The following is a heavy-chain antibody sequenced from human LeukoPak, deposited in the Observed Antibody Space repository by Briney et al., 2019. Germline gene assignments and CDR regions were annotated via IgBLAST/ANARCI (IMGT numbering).Heavy chain of an antibody. D-gene: IGHD3-10*01. J-gene: IGHJ4*02. CDR1: GFTFSSYG. V-gene: IGHV3-30*18. CDR3: AKDHSGSYPLAFDY. CDR2: ISYDGSNK. Sequence: GGSLRLSCAASGFTFSSYGMHWVRQAPGKGLEWVAVISYDGSNKYYADSVKGRFTISRDNSKNTLYLQMNSLRAEDTAVYYCAKDHSGSYPLAFDYWGQGTLVTVSS.